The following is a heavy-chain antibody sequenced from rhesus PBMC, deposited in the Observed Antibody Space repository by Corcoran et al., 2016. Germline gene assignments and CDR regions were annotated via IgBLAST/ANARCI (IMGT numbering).Heavy chain of an antibody. V-gene: IGHV2-174*01. CDR3: ARNDDYGNYFDY. J-gene: IGHJ4*01. CDR1: GFSISTSGMG. D-gene: IGHD4-29*01. CDR2: IYWDDDK. Sequence: QVTLKESGPALVKPTQTLTLTCPFSGFSISTSGMGLGWIRQPPGKALEWLALIYWDDDKYYSTSLKSRLTISKDTSKNQVVLTRTNMDPVDTATYYCARNDDYGNYFDYWGQGVLVTVSS.